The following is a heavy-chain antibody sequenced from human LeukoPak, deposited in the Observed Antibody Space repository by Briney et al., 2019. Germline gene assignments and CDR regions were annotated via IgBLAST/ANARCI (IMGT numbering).Heavy chain of an antibody. CDR2: IYTSGSTNT. CDR3: ARDLIGVGYYYYYMDV. J-gene: IGHJ6*03. CDR1: GGSISGYY. Sequence: SETLSLTCTVSGGSISGYYWSWIRQPAGKGLEWIGRIYTSGSTNTNYNPSLKSRVTMSVDTSKNQFSLKLTSVTAADTAVYYCARDLIGVGYYYYYMDVWGKGTTVTVSS. V-gene: IGHV4-4*07. D-gene: IGHD3-22*01.